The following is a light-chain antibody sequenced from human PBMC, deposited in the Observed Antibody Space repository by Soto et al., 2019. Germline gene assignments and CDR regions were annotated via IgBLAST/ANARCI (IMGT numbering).Light chain of an antibody. CDR2: EVS. Sequence: QSALTQPASVSGSPGQSITISCTGNSSDVGGYNYVSWYQQHPGKAPKLMIYEVSNRPSGVSNRFSGSMSGNTASLTISGLQAEDEADYYCSSYTSSSPHWVFGGGTKLTVL. J-gene: IGLJ3*02. CDR3: SSYTSSSPHWV. V-gene: IGLV2-14*01. CDR1: SSDVGGYNY.